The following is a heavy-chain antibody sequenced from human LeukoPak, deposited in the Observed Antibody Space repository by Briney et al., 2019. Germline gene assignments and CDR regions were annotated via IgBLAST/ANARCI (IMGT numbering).Heavy chain of an antibody. CDR2: IYTSGST. D-gene: IGHD3-3*01. J-gene: IGHJ4*02. CDR1: GGSISSGSYY. CDR3: ARDFGFWSGYSSFDY. V-gene: IGHV4-61*02. Sequence: SETLSLTCTVSGGSISSGSYYWSWIRQPAGKGLEWIGRIYTSGSTYYNPSLKSRVTISVDTSKNQFSLKLSSVTAADTAVYYCARDFGFWSGYSSFDYWGQGTLVTVSS.